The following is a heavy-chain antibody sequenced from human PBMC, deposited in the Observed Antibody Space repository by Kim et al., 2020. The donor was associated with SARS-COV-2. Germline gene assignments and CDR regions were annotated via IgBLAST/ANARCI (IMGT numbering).Heavy chain of an antibody. J-gene: IGHJ6*02. Sequence: SVKVSCKASGGTFSSYAISWVRQAPGQGLEWMGRIIPILGIANYAQKFQGRVTITADKSTSTAYMELSSLRSEDTAVYYCASYGGYSGYDYYYYGMDVWGQGTTVTVSS. D-gene: IGHD5-12*01. CDR1: GGTFSSYA. CDR2: IIPILGIA. CDR3: ASYGGYSGYDYYYYGMDV. V-gene: IGHV1-69*04.